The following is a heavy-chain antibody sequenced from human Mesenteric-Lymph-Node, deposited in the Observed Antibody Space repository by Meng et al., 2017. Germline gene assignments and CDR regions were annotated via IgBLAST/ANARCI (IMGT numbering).Heavy chain of an antibody. Sequence: SETLSLTCAVSGYSISSDYHWGWIRQSPGTGLEWIGSIYHRGSTYYNPSLKSRVTISVDTSKNQSSLKLSSVTAADTAVYYCASVYSSGWYGYWGQGTLVTVSS. CDR1: GYSISSDYH. CDR2: IYHRGST. CDR3: ASVYSSGWYGY. V-gene: IGHV4-38-2*01. D-gene: IGHD6-19*01. J-gene: IGHJ4*02.